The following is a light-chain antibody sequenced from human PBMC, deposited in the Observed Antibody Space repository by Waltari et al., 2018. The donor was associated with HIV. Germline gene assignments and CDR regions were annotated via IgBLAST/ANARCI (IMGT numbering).Light chain of an antibody. CDR1: SSDVGGYNY. Sequence: QSALTQPDSVSGSPGQSITISCTGTSSDVGGYNYVPWYQQHPGKAPKLMIYDVSNRPSGVSNRFSGSKSGNTASLTISGLQAEDEADYYCSSYTSSSTRVFGTGTKVTVL. V-gene: IGLV2-14*01. J-gene: IGLJ1*01. CDR3: SSYTSSSTRV. CDR2: DVS.